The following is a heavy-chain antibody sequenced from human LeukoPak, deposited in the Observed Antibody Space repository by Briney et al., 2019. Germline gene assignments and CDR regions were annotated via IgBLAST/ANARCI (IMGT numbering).Heavy chain of an antibody. J-gene: IGHJ5*01. D-gene: IGHD7-27*01. CDR2: IHTSGAT. Sequence: SETLSLTCTVSGDSISGYYWNWIRQPPGKGLEWVWFIHTSGATNYYPSLKSRITRSVDTSKNQYSLRLTSVTAADTAVYYCARFVWGSNWFDPWGQGTLVTVSS. CDR1: GDSISGYY. CDR3: ARFVWGSNWFDP. V-gene: IGHV4-4*09.